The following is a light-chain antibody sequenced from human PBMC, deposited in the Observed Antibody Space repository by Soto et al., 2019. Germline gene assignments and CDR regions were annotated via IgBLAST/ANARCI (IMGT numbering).Light chain of an antibody. CDR1: SGDVGGYNY. Sequence: QSALTQPASVSGSPGQSITISCSGVSGDVGGYNYVCWYQQHPGKAPKLIMYDVSNRPSWLSNRFSGSKSGNTASLTISGLQAEDEADYYCGSYTSTNTVIFGGGTKLTVL. CDR3: GSYTSTNTVI. J-gene: IGLJ2*01. V-gene: IGLV2-14*01. CDR2: DVS.